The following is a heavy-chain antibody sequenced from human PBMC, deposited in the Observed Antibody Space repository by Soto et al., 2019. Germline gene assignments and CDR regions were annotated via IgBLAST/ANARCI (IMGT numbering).Heavy chain of an antibody. CDR1: VYTFTGYV. CDR2: ISAYNGNT. V-gene: IGHV1-18*01. D-gene: IGHD3-3*01. CDR3: ARDQDYDFWSGYYYYYYGMDV. Sequence: ASVKVSCKASVYTFTGYVISWGRQPPGQGLEWMGWISAYNGNTNYAQKLQGRVTMTTDTSTSTAYMELRSLRSDDTAVYYCARDQDYDFWSGYYYYYYGMDVWGQGTTVTVSS. J-gene: IGHJ6*02.